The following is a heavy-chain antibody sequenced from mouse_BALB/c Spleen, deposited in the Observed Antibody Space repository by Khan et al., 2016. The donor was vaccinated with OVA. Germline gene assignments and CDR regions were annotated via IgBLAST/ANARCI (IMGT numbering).Heavy chain of an antibody. CDR3: ARGYDFFAS. CDR2: VNPNTDNI. V-gene: IGHV1-26*01. J-gene: IGHJ3*01. CDR1: GYSFTLYY. Sequence: EVQLQQSGPDLVKPGASVKISCKASGYSFTLYYMSWVKQSHGKSLEWIGRVNPNTDNINYNQEFKGKAILTVDKSSHTAYMELRSLTSEDSAVYCCARGYDFFASWGQGTLVTVSA. D-gene: IGHD2-14*01.